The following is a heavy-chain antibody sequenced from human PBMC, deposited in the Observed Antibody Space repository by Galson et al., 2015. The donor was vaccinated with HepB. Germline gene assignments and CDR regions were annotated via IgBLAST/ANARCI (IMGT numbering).Heavy chain of an antibody. J-gene: IGHJ4*02. V-gene: IGHV3-49*04. D-gene: IGHD2-21*02. Sequence: SLRLSCAASGFTFGDYAMSWVRQAPGKGLEWVGFIRSKAYGGTTEYAASVKGRFTISRDDSKSIAYLQVNSLKTEDTAVYYCTSSPGHIVVVTLGWWGQGTLVTVSS. CDR2: IRSKAYGGTT. CDR3: TSSPGHIVVVTLGW. CDR1: GFTFGDYA.